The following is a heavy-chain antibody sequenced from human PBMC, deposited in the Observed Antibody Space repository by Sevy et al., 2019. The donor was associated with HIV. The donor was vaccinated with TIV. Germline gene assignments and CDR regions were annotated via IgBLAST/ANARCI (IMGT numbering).Heavy chain of an antibody. CDR3: ARGIGPSARNNAFDI. J-gene: IGHJ3*02. V-gene: IGHV3-21*01. D-gene: IGHD6-13*01. CDR1: GFSFSDYA. CDR2: ISSTSSYK. Sequence: GGSLRLSCAASGFSFSDYAMNWVRQAPGKGLEWVSFISSTSSYKYYADSVEGRFTISRDNPKNSLYLQMDSLRAEYRAVYYCARGIGPSARNNAFDIWGQGTMVTVSS.